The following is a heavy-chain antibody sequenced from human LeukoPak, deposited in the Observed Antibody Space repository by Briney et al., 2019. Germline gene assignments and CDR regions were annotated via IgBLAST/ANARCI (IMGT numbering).Heavy chain of an antibody. Sequence: ASVKVSCKTSGYSFTDYAITWVRQVRGQGLQWVGWISASNGNTDYAQSFQGRATMTTDTSTSTAYMELRSLRSDDTAVYYCARDSTVTVDYWGQGTLVTVSS. CDR3: ARDSTVTVDY. V-gene: IGHV1-18*01. CDR1: GYSFTDYA. CDR2: ISASNGNT. D-gene: IGHD4-11*01. J-gene: IGHJ4*02.